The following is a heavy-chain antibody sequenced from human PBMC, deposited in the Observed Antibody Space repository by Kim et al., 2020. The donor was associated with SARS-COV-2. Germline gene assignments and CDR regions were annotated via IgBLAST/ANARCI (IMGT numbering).Heavy chain of an antibody. J-gene: IGHJ5*02. CDR1: GGSFNDFY. Sequence: SETLSLTCAVYGGSFNDFYWNWIRQSPGKGLEWIGEINHSGSTNYNPSLKSRLTISVDTPRNQFSLKLRSVTAADMAVYARGVRGEGYNSPWGQGTLVTVSS. V-gene: IGHV4-34*01. CDR3: GVRGEGYNSP. D-gene: IGHD1-1*01. CDR2: INHSGST.